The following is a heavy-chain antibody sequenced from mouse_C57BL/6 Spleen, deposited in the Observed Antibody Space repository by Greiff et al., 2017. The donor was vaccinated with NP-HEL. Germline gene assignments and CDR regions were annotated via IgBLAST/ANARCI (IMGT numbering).Heavy chain of an antibody. CDR3: ARGLLLRLYYFDY. V-gene: IGHV5-4*01. CDR1: GFTFSSYA. Sequence: EVHLVESGGGLVKPGGSLKLSCAASGFTFSSYAMSWVRQTPEKRLEWVATISDGGSYTYYPDNVKGRFTISRDNAKNNLYLQMSHLKSEDTAMYYCARGLLLRLYYFDYWGQGTTLTVSS. J-gene: IGHJ2*01. D-gene: IGHD1-1*01. CDR2: ISDGGSYT.